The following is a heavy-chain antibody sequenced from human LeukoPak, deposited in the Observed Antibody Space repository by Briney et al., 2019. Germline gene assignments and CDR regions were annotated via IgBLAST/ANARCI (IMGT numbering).Heavy chain of an antibody. CDR1: GGSLSSGGYY. CDR3: AGNYKVTTDNDY. CDR2: IYYSGGT. Sequence: PSQTLSLTCTVSGGSLSSGGYYWSWIRQHPGKGLEWIGYIYYSGGTYYIPSLKSRGPISVDTSKNQCSLKLSSVTAADTDVYSWAGNYKVTTDNDYWGQGTPVNVSS. V-gene: IGHV4-31*03. J-gene: IGHJ4*02. D-gene: IGHD4-11*01.